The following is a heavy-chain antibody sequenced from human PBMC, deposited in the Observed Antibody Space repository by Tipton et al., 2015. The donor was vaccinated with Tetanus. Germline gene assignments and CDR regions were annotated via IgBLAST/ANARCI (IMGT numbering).Heavy chain of an antibody. CDR3: ARGTGDY. CDR2: IYYSGST. Sequence: LRLSCTVSGGSMNTRTFYWGWIRQSPGKGLEWIGYIYYSGSTNYNPSLKSRVTISVDTSKNQFSLKLSSVTAADTAVYYCARGTGDYWGQGTLVTVSS. CDR1: GGSMNTRTFY. D-gene: IGHD1-14*01. J-gene: IGHJ4*02. V-gene: IGHV4-61*01.